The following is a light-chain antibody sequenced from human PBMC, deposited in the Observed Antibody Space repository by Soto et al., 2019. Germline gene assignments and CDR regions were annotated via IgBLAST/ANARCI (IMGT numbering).Light chain of an antibody. CDR1: QSVSSN. CDR2: DVS. J-gene: IGKJ5*01. V-gene: IGKV3-20*01. Sequence: EIVMTQSPATLSVSPGERATLSCWASQSVSSNLAWYQQKPGQAPRLLIYDVSTRATGIPDRFSGSGSGTDFTLTISRLEPEDFAVYYCQQYGSSPITFGQGTRLEI. CDR3: QQYGSSPIT.